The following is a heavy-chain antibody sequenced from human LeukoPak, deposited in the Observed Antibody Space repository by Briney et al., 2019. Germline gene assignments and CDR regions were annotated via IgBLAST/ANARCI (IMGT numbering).Heavy chain of an antibody. D-gene: IGHD6-19*01. CDR2: ISGSGGST. CDR1: GFTFSSYA. CDR3: AKDRPGIAVAGQSGYSRHGDY. J-gene: IGHJ4*02. V-gene: IGHV3-23*01. Sequence: PGGSLRLSCAASGFTFSSYAMSWVRQAPGKGLEWVSAISGSGGSTYYADSVKGRFTISRDNSKNTLYLQMNSLRAEDTAVYYCAKDRPGIAVAGQSGYSRHGDYWGQGTLVTVSS.